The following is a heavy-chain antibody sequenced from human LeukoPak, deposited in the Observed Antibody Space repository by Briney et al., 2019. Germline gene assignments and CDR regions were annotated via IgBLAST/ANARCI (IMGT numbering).Heavy chain of an antibody. CDR1: GFTFSSYS. Sequence: GGSLRLSCAASGFTFSSYSMNWVRQAPGKGLEWVSSISSSSSYIYYADSVKGRFTISRDNAKNSLYLQMNSLRAEDTAVYYCARDLQTGITMIVGLAFDIWGQGTMVTVSS. J-gene: IGHJ3*02. V-gene: IGHV3-21*01. D-gene: IGHD3-22*01. CDR3: ARDLQTGITMIVGLAFDI. CDR2: ISSSSSYI.